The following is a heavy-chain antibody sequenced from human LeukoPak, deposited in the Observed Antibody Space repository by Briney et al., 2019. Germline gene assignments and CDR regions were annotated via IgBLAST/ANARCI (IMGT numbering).Heavy chain of an antibody. D-gene: IGHD2-15*01. Sequence: SETLSLSCSVSDYSISSGYYWGWIRQPPGKGLEWIGSMYHSGDTYYNPSLRSRVTTSVDTSKNQFSLKLSSVTAADTAVYYCARRRASVRVVVAATIDYWGQGTLVTVSS. CDR2: MYHSGDT. V-gene: IGHV4-38-2*02. CDR1: DYSISSGYY. J-gene: IGHJ4*02. CDR3: ARRRASVRVVVAATIDY.